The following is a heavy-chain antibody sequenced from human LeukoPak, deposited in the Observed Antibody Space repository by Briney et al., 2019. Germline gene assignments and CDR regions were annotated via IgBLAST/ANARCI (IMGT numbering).Heavy chain of an antibody. CDR3: AKDRRSGPPDAFDM. CDR1: GLTFSSLG. V-gene: IGHV3-23*01. J-gene: IGHJ3*02. CDR2: IRGSGDST. D-gene: IGHD3-10*01. Sequence: GGSWRFSCAASGLTFSSLGRGWVRQGPGKGLGWVSAIRGSGDSTYYVDSVKGRFTISRDHSKNTVYLQMNSLGAEGTAVYYCAKDRRSGPPDAFDMWGQGTMVTVSS.